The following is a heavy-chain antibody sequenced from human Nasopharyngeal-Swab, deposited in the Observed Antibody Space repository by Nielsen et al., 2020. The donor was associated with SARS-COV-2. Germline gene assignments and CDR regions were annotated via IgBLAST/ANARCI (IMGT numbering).Heavy chain of an antibody. CDR2: ISGSGGST. CDR1: GLTFSSYA. CDR3: AKDLAYCGGDCYSGFDY. D-gene: IGHD2-21*02. V-gene: IGHV3-23*01. Sequence: GGSLRLSCAASGLTFSSYAMSWVRQAPGKGLEWVSAISGSGGSTYYADSVKGRFTISRDNSKNTLYLQMNSLRAEDTAVYYCAKDLAYCGGDCYSGFDYWGQGTLVTVSS. J-gene: IGHJ4*02.